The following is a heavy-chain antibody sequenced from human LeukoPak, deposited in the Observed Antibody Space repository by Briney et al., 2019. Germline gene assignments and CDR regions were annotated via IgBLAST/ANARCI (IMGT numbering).Heavy chain of an antibody. Sequence: GGSLRLSCAPSGFTVSSNYMSWVRQAPGKGLEWVSVIYSGGSTYYADSVKGRFTISRDNSKNTLYLQMNGLRAEDTAVYYCARDYRHYFDYWGQGTLVTVSS. CDR1: GFTVSSNY. CDR2: IYSGGST. D-gene: IGHD4-11*01. V-gene: IGHV3-66*02. J-gene: IGHJ4*02. CDR3: ARDYRHYFDY.